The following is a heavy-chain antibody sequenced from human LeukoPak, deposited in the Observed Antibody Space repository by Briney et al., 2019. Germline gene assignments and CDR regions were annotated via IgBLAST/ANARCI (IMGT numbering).Heavy chain of an antibody. CDR1: AFTFSTYS. CDR3: AKDDLAVAGNFDY. V-gene: IGHV3-21*01. CDR2: ISSSSTYI. D-gene: IGHD6-19*01. J-gene: IGHJ4*02. Sequence: GGSLRLSCAASAFTFSTYSMNWVRQAPGKGLEWVSSISSSSTYIYYADSVKGRFTISRDNAKNSLYLQMNSLRAEDTAVYYCAKDDLAVAGNFDYWGQGTLVTVSS.